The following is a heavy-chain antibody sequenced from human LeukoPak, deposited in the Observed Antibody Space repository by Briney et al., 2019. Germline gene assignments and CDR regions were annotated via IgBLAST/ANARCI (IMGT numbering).Heavy chain of an antibody. V-gene: IGHV3-23*01. CDR2: ITDSGRKT. D-gene: IGHD4-23*01. CDR1: GLTFSNYA. J-gene: IGHJ4*02. Sequence: GGSLRLSCAASGLTFSNYAMNWVRQASGKGLEWVSGITDSGRKTYYADSVKGRFSISRDNSRNTVYLQMSDLRAEDTAVYYCAKTPTDYGGNSDDYWGQGTLVTVSS. CDR3: AKTPTDYGGNSDDY.